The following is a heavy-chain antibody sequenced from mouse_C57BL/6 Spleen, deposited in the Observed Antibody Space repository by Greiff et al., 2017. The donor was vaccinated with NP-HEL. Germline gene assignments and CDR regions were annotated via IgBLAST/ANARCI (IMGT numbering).Heavy chain of an antibody. D-gene: IGHD4-1*01. CDR1: GFTFSDYY. CDR3: ARVRTGRGSFDY. Sequence: VQLKESEGGLVQPGSSMKLSCTASGFTFSDYYMAWVRQVPEKGLEWVANINYDGSSTYYLDSLKSRFIISRDNAKNILYLQMSSLKSEDTATYYCARVRTGRGSFDYWGQGTTLTVSS. V-gene: IGHV5-16*01. CDR2: INYDGSST. J-gene: IGHJ2*01.